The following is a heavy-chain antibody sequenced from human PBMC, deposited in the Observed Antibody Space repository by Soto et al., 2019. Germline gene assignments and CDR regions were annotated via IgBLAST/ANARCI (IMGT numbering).Heavy chain of an antibody. J-gene: IGHJ6*02. CDR3: AREGLVSGSYYTRLMDV. CDR1: GYTFTGYY. V-gene: IGHV1-2*04. Sequence: GASVKVSCKASGYTFTGYYMHWVRQAPGQGLERKGWINPNSGGTNYAQKFQGWVTMTRDTSISTAYMELSRLRSDDTAVYYCAREGLVSGSYYTRLMDVWGQGTTVTVSS. D-gene: IGHD3-10*01. CDR2: INPNSGGT.